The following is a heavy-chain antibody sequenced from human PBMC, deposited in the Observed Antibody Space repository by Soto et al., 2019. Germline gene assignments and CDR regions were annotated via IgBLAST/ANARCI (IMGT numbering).Heavy chain of an antibody. CDR2: INAYNGNT. CDR1: GYTFTSYG. Sequence: QVQLVQSGAEVKKPGASVKVSCKASGYTFTSYGFSWVRQAPGQRLEWMGWINAYNGNTNYAQKLQGRVTMTTDTSTSTDYMELRSLRSDDTAVYFCARVLPPFNPWGQGTLVTVSS. CDR3: ARVLPPFNP. V-gene: IGHV1-18*01. J-gene: IGHJ5*02.